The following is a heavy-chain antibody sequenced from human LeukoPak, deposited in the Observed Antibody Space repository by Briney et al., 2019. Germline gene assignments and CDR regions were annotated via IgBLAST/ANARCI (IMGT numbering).Heavy chain of an antibody. V-gene: IGHV1-69*01. Sequence: GASVKVSCKASGGTFSSYAISWVRQAPGQGLEWMGGIIPIFGTANYAQEFQGRVTITADESTSTAYMELSSLRSEDTAVYYCARAGEGPITMVRGVVYYYGMDVWGKGATVTVSS. CDR2: IIPIFGTA. CDR3: ARAGEGPITMVRGVVYYYGMDV. J-gene: IGHJ6*04. CDR1: GGTFSSYA. D-gene: IGHD3-10*01.